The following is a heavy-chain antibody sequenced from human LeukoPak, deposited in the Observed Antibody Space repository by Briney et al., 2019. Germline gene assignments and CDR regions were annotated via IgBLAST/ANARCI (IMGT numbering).Heavy chain of an antibody. V-gene: IGHV3-21*01. Sequence: TGGSLRLSCAASGFTFSSYSMNWVRQAPGKGLEWVSSISSSSSYIYYADSVKGRSTISRDNAKNSLYLQMNSLRAEDTAVYYCARWTSYIGGDYWGQGTLVTVSS. J-gene: IGHJ4*02. CDR3: ARWTSYIGGDY. D-gene: IGHD3-10*01. CDR2: ISSSSSYI. CDR1: GFTFSSYS.